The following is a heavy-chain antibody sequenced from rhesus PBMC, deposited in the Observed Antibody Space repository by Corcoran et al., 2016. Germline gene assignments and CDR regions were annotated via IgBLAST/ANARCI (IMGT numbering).Heavy chain of an antibody. CDR3: ARDRRGYFLDY. Sequence: QVQLQESGPGLVKPSETLSLTCAVSGGSVSSSNWWSWIRQPPGKGLDWIGYISGSSGSTYYNPAHKRRVTISTDTSKNQFSLKLSSVAAADTAVYYCARDRRGYFLDYWGQGVLVTVSS. J-gene: IGHJ4*01. V-gene: IGHV4-65*01. CDR2: ISGSSGST. D-gene: IGHD2-15*01. CDR1: GGSVSSSNW.